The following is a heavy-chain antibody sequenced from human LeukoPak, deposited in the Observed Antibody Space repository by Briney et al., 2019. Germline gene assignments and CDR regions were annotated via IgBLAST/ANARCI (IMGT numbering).Heavy chain of an antibody. CDR2: INPNSGGT. Sequence: ASVKVSCKASGYTFTGYYMHWVRQAPGQGLEWMGWINPNSGGTNYAQKFQGRVTMTRDTSISTAYMELSRLRSDDTAVYYCARDHQEHDYSYYYYYMDVWGKGTTVTVSS. D-gene: IGHD4-11*01. CDR1: GYTFTGYY. V-gene: IGHV1-2*02. CDR3: ARDHQEHDYSYYYYYMDV. J-gene: IGHJ6*03.